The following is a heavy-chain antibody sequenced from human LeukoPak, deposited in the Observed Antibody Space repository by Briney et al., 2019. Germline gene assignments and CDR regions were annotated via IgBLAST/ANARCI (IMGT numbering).Heavy chain of an antibody. CDR2: ISYDGSNK. D-gene: IGHD6-13*01. J-gene: IGHJ4*02. CDR3: AKDSGWAAAGTGRPDY. Sequence: GGSLRLPCAASGFTFSSYGMPWVRQAPGKGLEWVAVISYDGSNKYYADSVKGRFTISRDNSKNTLYLQMNSLRAEDTAVYYCAKDSGWAAAGTGRPDYWGQGTLVTVSS. CDR1: GFTFSSYG. V-gene: IGHV3-30*18.